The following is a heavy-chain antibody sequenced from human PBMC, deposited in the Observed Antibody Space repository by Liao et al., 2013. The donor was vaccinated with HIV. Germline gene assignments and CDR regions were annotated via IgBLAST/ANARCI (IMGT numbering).Heavy chain of an antibody. Sequence: QVQLRESGPGLVKPSETLSLTCTVSGASMASYYWSWIRQPAGKGLEWIGLIYSSERTNYNPSLKSRVTMSVDTSAHQFSLKLSSVTAADTAVYYCVREGGYYDSSGFYYHFDNWGQGTLVTVSS. D-gene: IGHD3-22*01. V-gene: IGHV4-4*07. J-gene: IGHJ4*02. CDR2: IYSSERT. CDR3: VREGGYYDSSGFYYHFDN. CDR1: GASMASYY.